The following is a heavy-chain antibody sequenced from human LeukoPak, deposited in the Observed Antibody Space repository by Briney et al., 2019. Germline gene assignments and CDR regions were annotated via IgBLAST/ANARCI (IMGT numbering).Heavy chain of an antibody. CDR1: EFTFSSYW. V-gene: IGHV3-7*01. CDR2: IKEDGGEI. D-gene: IGHD3-22*01. CDR3: ARDRGYSTFDY. Sequence: GGSLRLSCAASEFTFSSYWMSWVRQAPGKGLEWVANIKEDGGEINYVDSVKGRFTISRDNAKNSLYLQMNSLRVEGTAVYYCARDRGYSTFDYWGQGTLVTVSS. J-gene: IGHJ4*02.